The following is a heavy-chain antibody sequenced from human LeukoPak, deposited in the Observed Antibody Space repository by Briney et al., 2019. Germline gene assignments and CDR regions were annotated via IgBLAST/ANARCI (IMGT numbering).Heavy chain of an antibody. CDR3: ARNTYPYDSSGYYPYYFDY. CDR1: GFTFSSYW. Sequence: GGSLRLSCAASGFTFSSYWMSWVRPAPGKGLEWVANIKQDGSEKYYVDSVKGRFTISRDNAKNSLYLQMNSLRAEDTAVYYCARNTYPYDSSGYYPYYFDYWGQGTLVTVSS. J-gene: IGHJ4*02. D-gene: IGHD3-22*01. CDR2: IKQDGSEK. V-gene: IGHV3-7*01.